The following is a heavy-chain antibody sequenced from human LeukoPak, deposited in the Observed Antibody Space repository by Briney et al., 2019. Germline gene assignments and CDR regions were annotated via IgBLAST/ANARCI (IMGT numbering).Heavy chain of an antibody. CDR3: ARDMESAFDI. V-gene: IGHV3-33*01. J-gene: IGHJ3*02. D-gene: IGHD1-1*01. CDR2: IWYDGSNK. Sequence: GGSLRSSVPAPGFTFSSKGRPGVGRAQGKGLRGVAVIWYDGSNKYYADSVKGRFTISRDNSKNTLYLQMNSLRAEDTAVYYCARDMESAFDIWGQGTMVTVSS. CDR1: GFTFSSKG.